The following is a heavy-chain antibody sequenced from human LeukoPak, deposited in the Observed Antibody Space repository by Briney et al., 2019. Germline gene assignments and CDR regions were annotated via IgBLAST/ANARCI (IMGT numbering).Heavy chain of an antibody. CDR1: GGSINNYY. Sequence: SETLSLTCTVSGGSINNYYWTWIRQPPGKGLEWIGYISYSGTTNYNPSLKSRVTISVDTSKNQFSLKLSSVTAADTAVYYCARLNTDAFDIWGQGTMVTVSS. V-gene: IGHV4-59*08. D-gene: IGHD2/OR15-2a*01. CDR3: ARLNTDAFDI. J-gene: IGHJ3*02. CDR2: ISYSGTT.